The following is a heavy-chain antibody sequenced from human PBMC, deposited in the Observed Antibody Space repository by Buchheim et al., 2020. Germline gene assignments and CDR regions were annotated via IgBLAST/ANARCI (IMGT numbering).Heavy chain of an antibody. CDR1: GFTFSSYG. J-gene: IGHJ1*01. D-gene: IGHD2-15*01. CDR3: AKRGYCSGGSCYPEYFQH. V-gene: IGHV3-33*06. CDR2: IWYDGSNK. Sequence: QVQLVESGGGVVQPGRSLRLSCAASGFTFSSYGMHWVRQAPGKGLEWVAVIWYDGSNKYYADSVKGRFTISRDNSKNTLYLQMNSLRAEDTAVYYCAKRGYCSGGSCYPEYFQHWGQGTL.